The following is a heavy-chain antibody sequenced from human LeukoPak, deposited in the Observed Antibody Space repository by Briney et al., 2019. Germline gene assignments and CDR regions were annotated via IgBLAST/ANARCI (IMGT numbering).Heavy chain of an antibody. CDR3: ARVTKPLVVVTA. Sequence: SETLSLTCTVSGGXISSDDYYWSWIRQPPGKGLEWIGYVFYSGSTYYNPSLKSRVTISVDRSKNQFSLNLRSVTAADAAVYYCARVTKPLVVVTAWGQGTLVTVSS. CDR2: VFYSGST. V-gene: IGHV4-30-4*01. J-gene: IGHJ5*02. CDR1: GGXISSDDYY. D-gene: IGHD2-21*02.